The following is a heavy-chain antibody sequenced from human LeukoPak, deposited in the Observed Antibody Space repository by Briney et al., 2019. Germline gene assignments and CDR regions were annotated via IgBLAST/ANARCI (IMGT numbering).Heavy chain of an antibody. V-gene: IGHV3-13*01. J-gene: IGHJ4*02. CDR2: ITSAGDR. D-gene: IGHD2-15*01. CDR3: AREACNGNSCYLLDY. CDR1: GFTFSTYD. Sequence: GGSLRLSCAASGFTFSTYDMHWVRQAAGKGLEWVSTITSAGDRYYPGSVKGRFTISRENAKNSLYLQMDSLRAGDTAVYYCAREACNGNSCYLLDYWGQGTLVTVSS.